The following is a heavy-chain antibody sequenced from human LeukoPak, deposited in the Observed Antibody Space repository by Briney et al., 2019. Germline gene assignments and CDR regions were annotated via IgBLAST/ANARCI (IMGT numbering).Heavy chain of an antibody. V-gene: IGHV1-46*01. CDR1: GYTFTSYY. D-gene: IGHD3-3*01. Sequence: ASVKVSCKASGYTFTSYYMHWVRQAPGQGLEWMGIINPSGGSTSYAQKFQGRVTMTRDTSTSTVYMELSSLRSEDTAVYYCARGGRAYDFWSGYYLYYFGYWGQGTLVTVSS. CDR2: INPSGGST. J-gene: IGHJ4*02. CDR3: ARGGRAYDFWSGYYLYYFGY.